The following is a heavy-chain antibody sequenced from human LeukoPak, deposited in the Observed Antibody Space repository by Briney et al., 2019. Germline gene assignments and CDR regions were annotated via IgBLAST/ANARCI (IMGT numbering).Heavy chain of an antibody. Sequence: SETLSLTCAVYGGSFSGYYWSWIRQPPGKGLEWIGEINHSGSTNYNPSLKSRVTISVDTSKNQFSLKLSSVTAADTAVYYCARAVAYHFDYWGQGTLVTVSS. J-gene: IGHJ4*02. CDR3: ARAVAYHFDY. CDR1: GGSFSGYY. CDR2: INHSGST. V-gene: IGHV4-34*01. D-gene: IGHD2-15*01.